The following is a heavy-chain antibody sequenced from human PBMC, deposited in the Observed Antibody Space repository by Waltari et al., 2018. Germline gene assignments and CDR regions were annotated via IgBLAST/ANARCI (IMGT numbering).Heavy chain of an antibody. J-gene: IGHJ6*03. CDR1: GFTFSSYS. D-gene: IGHD3-10*01. V-gene: IGHV3-48*02. CDR3: ARREEDYGYFYYYYMDV. Sequence: EVQLVESGGGLVQPGGSLRLSCAASGFTFSSYSMNWVRQAPGKGLEWVSYISSSSSTIYYADSVKGRFTISRDNAKNSLYLQMNSLRDEDTAVYYCARREEDYGYFYYYYMDVWGKGTTVTVSS. CDR2: ISSSSSTI.